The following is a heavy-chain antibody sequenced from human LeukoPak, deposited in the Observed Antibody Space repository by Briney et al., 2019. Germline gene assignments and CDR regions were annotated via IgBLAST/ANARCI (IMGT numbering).Heavy chain of an antibody. J-gene: IGHJ4*02. CDR1: GGSISSSSYY. CDR3: ARRSPLVAVTTAHYYDY. Sequence: PSETLSLTCTVSGGSISSSSYYWGWIRQPPGKGLEWIGSIYYSGSTYYNPSLKSRVTISVDTSKNQFSLNLNSVTASDTTVYYCARRSPLVAVTTAHYYDYWGPGTLVTVSS. V-gene: IGHV4-39*01. CDR2: IYYSGST. D-gene: IGHD2-21*02.